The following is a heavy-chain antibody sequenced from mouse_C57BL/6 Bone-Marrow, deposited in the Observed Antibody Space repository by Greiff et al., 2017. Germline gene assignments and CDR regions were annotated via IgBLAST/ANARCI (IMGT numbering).Heavy chain of an antibody. Sequence: VQLQPSGAELVRPGASVKLSRTASGFNLQDVSMHWVKQRPEQGPECIGWLDPENGDSEHASKIQGKSTITAYTSTNTAYLQLSSLTSEDTAVYCCTTDCYGPYYFDYWGQGTTLTVSS. D-gene: IGHD1-1*01. CDR3: TTDCYGPYYFDY. J-gene: IGHJ2*01. CDR2: LDPENGDS. V-gene: IGHV14-4*01. CDR1: GFNLQDVS.